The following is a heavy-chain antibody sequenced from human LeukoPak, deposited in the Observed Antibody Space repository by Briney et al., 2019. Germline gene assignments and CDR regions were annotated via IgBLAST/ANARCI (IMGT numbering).Heavy chain of an antibody. CDR2: ISSVNNYA. J-gene: IGHJ4*02. D-gene: IGHD3-22*01. V-gene: IGHV3-11*05. Sequence: GSLRLSFAASGFSFRDSYMGWIRQAPGKGLEWVSYISSVNNYANYGDSVKGRFTISRDNAKNSLYLQMNSLRAEDTAVYFCATVYDSGGYYFNYWGQGTLVTVSS. CDR1: GFSFRDSY. CDR3: ATVYDSGGYYFNY.